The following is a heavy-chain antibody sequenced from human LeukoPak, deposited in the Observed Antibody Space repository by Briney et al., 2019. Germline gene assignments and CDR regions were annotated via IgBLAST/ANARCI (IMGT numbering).Heavy chain of an antibody. J-gene: IGHJ3*02. Sequence: SETLSLTCTVSGGSISSYYWSWIRQPPGKGLEWIGYIYYSGSTNYNPSLKSRVTISVDTSKNQFSLKLSSVTAADTAVYYCARGRRYCSSTSCYEPAFDIWGQGTMVTVSS. D-gene: IGHD2-2*01. CDR3: ARGRRYCSSTSCYEPAFDI. CDR2: IYYSGST. CDR1: GGSISSYY. V-gene: IGHV4-59*01.